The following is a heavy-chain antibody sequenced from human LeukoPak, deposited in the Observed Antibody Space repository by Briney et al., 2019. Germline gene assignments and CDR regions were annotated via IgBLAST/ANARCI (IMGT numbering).Heavy chain of an antibody. CDR1: GGSISSGGYY. Sequence: PSQTLSLTCTVSGGSISSGGYYWSWIRQHPGKGLEWIGYIYYGGTTYYNPSLKSRVTISVDTSKNQFSLKLSSVTAADTAVYYCAVVGTNYGDYEAVNYWGQGTLVTVSS. CDR3: AVVGTNYGDYEAVNY. D-gene: IGHD4-17*01. CDR2: IYYGGTT. V-gene: IGHV4-31*03. J-gene: IGHJ4*02.